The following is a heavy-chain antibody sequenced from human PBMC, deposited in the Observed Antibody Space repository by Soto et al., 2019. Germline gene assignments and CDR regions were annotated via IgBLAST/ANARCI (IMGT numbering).Heavy chain of an antibody. CDR3: AREKALWNALEM. CDR1: GGPFSSSA. V-gene: IGHV1-69*09. J-gene: IGHJ3*02. Sequence: QVQLVQSGAEVKKPGSSVKVSCKASGGPFSSSAALSLVRQAPAQGLEWMGRIIPILGTAENAQKFQGRVTITADKSTNTADMELSSLRSGDTAGEDCAREKALWNALEMWGQGTKVTVSS. CDR2: IIPILGTA. D-gene: IGHD3-10*01.